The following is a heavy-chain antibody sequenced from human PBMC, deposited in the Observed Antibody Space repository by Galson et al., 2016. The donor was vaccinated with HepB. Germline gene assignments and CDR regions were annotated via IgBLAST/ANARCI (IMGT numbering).Heavy chain of an antibody. Sequence: SVKVSCKASGYTFTNYAMGWVRQAPGRGLEWMGRITTDTGNATYVQGFTGRFVFSLDTAVSTAYLHLSSLKTEDTAVYYCARDGGWFADIWGQGTLVTVSS. CDR1: GYTFTNYA. CDR2: ITTDTGNA. CDR3: ARDGGWFADI. V-gene: IGHV7-4-1*02. J-gene: IGHJ4*02. D-gene: IGHD6-19*01.